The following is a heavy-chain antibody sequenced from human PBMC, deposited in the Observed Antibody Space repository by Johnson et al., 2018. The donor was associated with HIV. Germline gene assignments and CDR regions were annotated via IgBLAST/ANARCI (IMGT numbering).Heavy chain of an antibody. J-gene: IGHJ3*01. V-gene: IGHV3-66*01. Sequence: VQLVESGGGLVQPGGSLRLSCAASGFTVSSNYMSWVRQAPGKGLEWVSVIYSGGSTYYADSVKGRFTISRDNSKNTLYLQMNSLRAEDTAVYYCARERIGYSSSGDAFDLWGQETVVTVAS. CDR3: ARERIGYSSSGDAFDL. CDR1: GFTVSSNY. CDR2: IYSGGST. D-gene: IGHD2-2*01.